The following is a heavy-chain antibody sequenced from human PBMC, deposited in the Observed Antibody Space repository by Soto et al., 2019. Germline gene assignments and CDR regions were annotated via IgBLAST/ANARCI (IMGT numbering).Heavy chain of an antibody. V-gene: IGHV3-33*01. D-gene: IGHD3-9*01. CDR3: ARDANYDILTGYPLGYFDY. J-gene: IGHJ4*02. CDR1: GFTFSSYG. Sequence: QVQLVESGGGVVQPGRSLRLSCAASGFTFSSYGMHWVRQAPGKGLEWVAVIWYDGSNKYYADSVKGRFTISRDNSKNTLYLQMNSLRAEDTAVYYCARDANYDILTGYPLGYFDYWGQGTLVTVSS. CDR2: IWYDGSNK.